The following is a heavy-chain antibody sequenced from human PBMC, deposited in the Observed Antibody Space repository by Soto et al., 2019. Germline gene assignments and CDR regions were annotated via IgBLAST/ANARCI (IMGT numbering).Heavy chain of an antibody. D-gene: IGHD3-22*01. J-gene: IGHJ4*02. V-gene: IGHV4-31*03. CDR1: GGSISSGGYY. CDR3: ARGGLGVVVTPSYFGH. Sequence: QVQLQESGPGLVKPSQTLSLTCTVSGGSISSGGYYWSWIRQHPGKGLEWIGYIYYSGSTYYNPSLKSRVTISVDTSKNQFSLKLNSVTAADTAVYYCARGGLGVVVTPSYFGHWGQGTLVTVSS. CDR2: IYYSGST.